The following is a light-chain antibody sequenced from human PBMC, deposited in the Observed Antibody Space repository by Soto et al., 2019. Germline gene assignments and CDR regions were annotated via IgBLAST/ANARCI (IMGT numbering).Light chain of an antibody. J-gene: IGKJ4*01. CDR2: DAS. Sequence: EILLTQSPATMSLSPGARATLSCRTSQSGSSYLAWYQQKPGQAPRLLIYDASNRATGIPDRFSGSGSRTDFTLTISRLEPEDFAVYYCQQYGSSPLLTFGEGTLVDIK. CDR1: QSGSSY. CDR3: QQYGSSPLLT. V-gene: IGKV3-20*01.